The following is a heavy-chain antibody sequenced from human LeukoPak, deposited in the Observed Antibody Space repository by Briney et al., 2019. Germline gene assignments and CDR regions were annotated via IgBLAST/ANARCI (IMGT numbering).Heavy chain of an antibody. CDR1: GGSFSIYD. J-gene: IGHJ4*02. CDR2: IIPIFGTA. D-gene: IGHD1-14*01. Sequence: ASVKVSCKASGGSFSIYDISWVRQAPGQGLEWMGGIIPIFGTADYAKKFQGRVTITTDESTNTAYMELLSLRSEDTAVYYCARGADRGPYFDYGGQGPLVTVSP. V-gene: IGHV1-69*05. CDR3: ARGADRGPYFDY.